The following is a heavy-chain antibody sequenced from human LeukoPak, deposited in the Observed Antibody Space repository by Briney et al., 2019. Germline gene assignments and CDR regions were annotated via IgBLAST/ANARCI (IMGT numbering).Heavy chain of an antibody. CDR3: ARVAEYSGFDY. CDR2: ISAYNGNT. V-gene: IGHV1-18*01. Sequence: GASVKVSCKASGYTFTSYGISWVRQAPGQGLEWMGWISAYNGNTNYAQKFQGRVTITADESTSTAYMELSSLRSEDTAVYYCARVAEYSGFDYWGQGTLVTVSS. J-gene: IGHJ4*02. D-gene: IGHD1-26*01. CDR1: GYTFTSYG.